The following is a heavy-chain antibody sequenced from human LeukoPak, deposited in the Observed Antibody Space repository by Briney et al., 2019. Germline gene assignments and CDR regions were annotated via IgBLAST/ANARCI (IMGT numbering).Heavy chain of an antibody. D-gene: IGHD4-17*01. Sequence: SETLSLTCTVSGGSISDYYWSWIRQPPGRGREWIGFIYYPGDTNYNPSLKSRLPISVDTSKNQFSLKVSSVTAADTAVYYCVRSKSGTYGWFDPWGQGTLVTVSP. J-gene: IGHJ5*02. CDR2: IYYPGDT. V-gene: IGHV4-59*01. CDR1: GGSISDYY. CDR3: VRSKSGTYGWFDP.